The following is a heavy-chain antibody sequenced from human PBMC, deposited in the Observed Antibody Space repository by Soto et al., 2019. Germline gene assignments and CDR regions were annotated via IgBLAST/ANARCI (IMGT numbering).Heavy chain of an antibody. D-gene: IGHD6-13*01. V-gene: IGHV3-23*01. CDR2: ITTNGHT. Sequence: EVHLLESGGVLVQPGESLRLSCETSGFTFSNCVMTWVRQPPGKRLEWVSVITTNGHTDYADSVKGRFTISRDNSKNTVYLQMNSLIAEDTAVYDCAKGRLKGRWYAADWGQGTLVTVSS. J-gene: IGHJ4*02. CDR3: AKGRLKGRWYAAD. CDR1: GFTFSNCV.